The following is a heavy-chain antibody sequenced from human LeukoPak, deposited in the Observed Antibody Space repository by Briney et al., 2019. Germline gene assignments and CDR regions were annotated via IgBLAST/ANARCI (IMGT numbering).Heavy chain of an antibody. D-gene: IGHD2-21*02. J-gene: IGHJ5*02. CDR2: ISAYNGNT. V-gene: IGHV1-18*01. CDR3: ARAYCGGDCYSDWFNP. Sequence: ASVKVSCKASGYTFTSYGISWVRQAPGQGLEWMGWISAYNGNTNYAQKLQGRVTMTTDTSTSTAYMELRSLRSDDTAVYYCARAYCGGDCYSDWFNPWGQGTLVTVSS. CDR1: GYTFTSYG.